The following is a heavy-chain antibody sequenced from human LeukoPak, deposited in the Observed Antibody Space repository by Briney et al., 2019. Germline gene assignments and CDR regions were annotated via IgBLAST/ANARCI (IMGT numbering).Heavy chain of an antibody. V-gene: IGHV3-30-3*01. Sequence: GGSLRLSCAASGFTFSSYAMHWVRQAPGKGLEWVAVISYDGSNKYYADSVKGRFTISRDNAKNSLYLQMNSLRAEDTAVYYCARQDSIGSMIALYYFDYWGQGTLVTVSS. CDR3: ARQDSIGSMIALYYFDY. D-gene: IGHD3-22*01. CDR2: ISYDGSNK. J-gene: IGHJ4*02. CDR1: GFTFSSYA.